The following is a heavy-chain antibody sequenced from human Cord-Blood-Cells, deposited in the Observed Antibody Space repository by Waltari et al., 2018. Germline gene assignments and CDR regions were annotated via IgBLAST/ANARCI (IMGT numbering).Heavy chain of an antibody. CDR1: GGSFSGYY. CDR2: INHSGST. J-gene: IGHJ4*02. CDR3: ARGRMADYGGNYFDY. D-gene: IGHD4-17*01. Sequence: QVQLQQWGAGLWKPSATMSLTCAVYGGSFSGYYWSWIRQPPGKGLEWIVEINHSGSTNYNPSLKSRVTISVDTSKNQFSLKLSSVTAADTAVYYCARGRMADYGGNYFDYWGQGTLVTVSS. V-gene: IGHV4-34*01.